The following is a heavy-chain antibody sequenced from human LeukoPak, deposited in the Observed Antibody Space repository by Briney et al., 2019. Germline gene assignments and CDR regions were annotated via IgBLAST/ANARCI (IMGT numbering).Heavy chain of an antibody. J-gene: IGHJ4*02. CDR1: GGSISSGGYY. CDR3: ARVEGLYSSSPYFDY. D-gene: IGHD6-13*01. V-gene: IGHV4-30-2*01. CDR2: INHSGST. Sequence: PSQTLSLTCTVSGGSISSGGYYWSWIRQPPGKGLEWIGEINHSGSTNYNPSLKSRVTISVDTSKNQFSLKLSSVTAADTAVYYCARVEGLYSSSPYFDYWGQGTLVTVSS.